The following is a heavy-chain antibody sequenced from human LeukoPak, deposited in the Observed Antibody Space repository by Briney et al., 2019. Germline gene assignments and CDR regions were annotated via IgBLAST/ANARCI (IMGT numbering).Heavy chain of an antibody. CDR2: ISYDGSNK. D-gene: IGHD6-19*01. CDR3: AKEGPDRVAVAGTFDY. J-gene: IGHJ4*02. CDR1: GFTFSSYG. Sequence: GGSLRLSCAASGFTFSSYGMHWVRQAPGKGLEWVAVISYDGSNKYYADSVKGRFTISRDNSKSTLYLQMNSLRAEDTAVYYCAKEGPDRVAVAGTFDYWGQGTLVTVSS. V-gene: IGHV3-30*18.